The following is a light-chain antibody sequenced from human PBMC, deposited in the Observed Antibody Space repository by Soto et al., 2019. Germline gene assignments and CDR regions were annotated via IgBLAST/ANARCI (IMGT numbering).Light chain of an antibody. CDR2: WAS. CDR3: QQYYGSPPRT. V-gene: IGKV4-1*01. Sequence: DIVMTQSPDSLAVSLGERATINCKSSQSVLYSSNNKNYLAWYQQKPGQPPKLLISWASTRESGVPDRFSGSGSGTDFTLTISSLQAKDVAVYYCQQYYGSPPRTFGQGTKVEIK. CDR1: QSVLYSSNNKNY. J-gene: IGKJ1*01.